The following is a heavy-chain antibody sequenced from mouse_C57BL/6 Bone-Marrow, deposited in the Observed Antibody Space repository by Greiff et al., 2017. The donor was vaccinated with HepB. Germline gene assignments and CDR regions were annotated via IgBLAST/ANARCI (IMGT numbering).Heavy chain of an antibody. CDR2: ISNGGGST. Sequence: DVKLVESGGGLVQPGGSLKLSCAASGFTFSDYYMYWVRQTPEKRLEWVAYISNGGGSTYYPDTVKGRFTISRDNAKNTLYLQMSRLKSEDTAMYYCARLGQGIYYGNHEGYFDVWGTGTTVTVSS. D-gene: IGHD2-1*01. V-gene: IGHV5-12*01. CDR1: GFTFSDYY. J-gene: IGHJ1*03. CDR3: ARLGQGIYYGNHEGYFDV.